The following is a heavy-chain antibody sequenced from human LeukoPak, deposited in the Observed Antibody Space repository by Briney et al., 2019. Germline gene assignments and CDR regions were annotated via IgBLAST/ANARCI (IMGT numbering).Heavy chain of an antibody. Sequence: GGSLRLSCAASGFTFSSYAMSWVRQAPGKGLEWVSSISGSGGNTYNADSVKGRFTVSRDNSKNTLYLQMNSLRAEDTAVYYCASRWLGDLIDYWGQGTLVTVSS. CDR3: ASRWLGDLIDY. J-gene: IGHJ4*02. CDR2: ISGSGGNT. D-gene: IGHD3-10*01. V-gene: IGHV3-23*01. CDR1: GFTFSSYA.